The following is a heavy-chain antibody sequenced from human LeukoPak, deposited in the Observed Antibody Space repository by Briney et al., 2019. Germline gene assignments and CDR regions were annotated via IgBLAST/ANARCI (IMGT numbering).Heavy chain of an antibody. V-gene: IGHV1-24*01. Sequence: ASVKVSCKVSGYTLTELSMHWVGQAPGKGLEWMGGFDPEDGETIYAQKFQGRVTMTEDTSTDTAYMELSSLRSEDTAVYYCATDRPHYDSSECAFDIWGQGTMVTVSS. CDR3: ATDRPHYDSSECAFDI. D-gene: IGHD3-22*01. CDR1: GYTLTELS. J-gene: IGHJ3*02. CDR2: FDPEDGET.